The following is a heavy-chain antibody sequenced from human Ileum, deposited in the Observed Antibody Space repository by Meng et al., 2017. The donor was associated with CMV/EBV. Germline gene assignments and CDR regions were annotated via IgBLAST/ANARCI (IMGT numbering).Heavy chain of an antibody. D-gene: IGHD3-22*01. CDR1: GGSFSGHY. Sequence: QVQLQQWGAGLLQPSETLSLTCEISGGSFSGHYGSWLGQTPGKELVWIGEINHKGDPDYNTPLIGPVTISVDTSKKQVSLKLRSVTAADTAIYYCARGLDNYYDLTWGQGIQVTVSS. CDR2: INHKGDP. V-gene: IGHV4-34*01. J-gene: IGHJ5*02. CDR3: ARGLDNYYDLT.